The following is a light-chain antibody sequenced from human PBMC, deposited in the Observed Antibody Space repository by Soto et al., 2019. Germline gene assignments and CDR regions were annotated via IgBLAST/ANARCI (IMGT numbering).Light chain of an antibody. V-gene: IGLV2-18*02. CDR3: CSYAGSYPFV. Sequence: QSALTKPPSVSGSPGQSVTISCTGTSTDFVSYNLVSWYQQPPGTAPTLIIYEPSNRPSGVPDRFSGSKSGNTASLTISGLQAADEADYYCCSYAGSYPFVFGTGTKVTVL. CDR2: EPS. J-gene: IGLJ1*01. CDR1: STDFVSYNL.